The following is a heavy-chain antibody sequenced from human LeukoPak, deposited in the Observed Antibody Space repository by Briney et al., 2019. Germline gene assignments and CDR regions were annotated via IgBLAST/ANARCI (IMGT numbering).Heavy chain of an antibody. J-gene: IGHJ4*02. CDR2: LRGDGET. Sequence: GGSLRLSCAASGFTFKNYGMRWVRQAPARGLEWVASLRGDGETFYGDSVKGRFTLSRDDSRNSVYLHLNNLRVEDTAVYYCAKASWVSSADAVLWGQGTVVTVS. V-gene: IGHV3-23*02. CDR3: AKASWVSSADAVL. D-gene: IGHD3-10*01. CDR1: GFTFKNYG.